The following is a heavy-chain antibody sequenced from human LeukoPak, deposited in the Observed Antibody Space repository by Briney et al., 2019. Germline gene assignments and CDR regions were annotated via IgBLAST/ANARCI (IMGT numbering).Heavy chain of an antibody. V-gene: IGHV3-74*01. CDR3: ARAPSEIGGYYPEYFRH. J-gene: IGHJ1*01. D-gene: IGHD3-22*01. Sequence: PGGSLRLSCAASGFTFSTYWMHWVRQAPGKGLVWVSRIKSDGSTNYADSVKGRFTISRDNAKNTVSLQMNSLRHEDTGVYYCARAPSEIGGYYPEYFRHWGQGTLVTVSS. CDR2: IKSDGST. CDR1: GFTFSTYW.